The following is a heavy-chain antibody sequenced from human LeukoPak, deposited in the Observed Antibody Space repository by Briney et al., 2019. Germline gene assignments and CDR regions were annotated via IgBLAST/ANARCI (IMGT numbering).Heavy chain of an antibody. V-gene: IGHV3-23*01. J-gene: IGHJ4*02. CDR1: GFIFSSFA. D-gene: IGHD5-12*01. CDR3: AKDLVRSGYDFDY. Sequence: GETLTLSCAASGFIFSSFAMSWVRQTPGTGLEWVATFDRTGGRTYYADSVKGRFTISRDNSKHTLFLLMTSLRVDDTAIYYCAKDLVRSGYDFDYWGQGTQVTVSS. CDR2: FDRTGGRT.